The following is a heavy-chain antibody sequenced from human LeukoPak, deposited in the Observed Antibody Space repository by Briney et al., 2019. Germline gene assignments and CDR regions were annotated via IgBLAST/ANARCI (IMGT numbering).Heavy chain of an antibody. D-gene: IGHD1-26*01. J-gene: IGHJ4*02. CDR2: ISYDGSNK. CDR1: GFTFSSYA. CDR3: AKDSRSYGFDY. Sequence: GGSLRLSCAASGFTFSSYAMSWVRQAPGKGLEWVAVISYDGSNKYYADSVKGRFTISRDNSKNTLYLQMNSLRAEDTAVYYCAKDSRSYGFDYWGQGTLVTVSS. V-gene: IGHV3-30*18.